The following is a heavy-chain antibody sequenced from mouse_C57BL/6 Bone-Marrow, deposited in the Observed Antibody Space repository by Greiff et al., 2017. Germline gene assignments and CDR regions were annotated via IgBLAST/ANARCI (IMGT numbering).Heavy chain of an antibody. D-gene: IGHD2-3*01. CDR2: IYPRDGST. Sequence: QVQLKESDAELVKPGASVKLSCKVPGYTFTDHTFHWWKQRPEQGLEWIGYIYPRDGSTKYTEKFKGKATLTADTATSTAYMQLNSLTSEDSAVYFCAREVYVGYHSYFDVWGTGTSVTVSS. J-gene: IGHJ1*03. V-gene: IGHV1-78*01. CDR3: AREVYVGYHSYFDV. CDR1: GYTFTDHT.